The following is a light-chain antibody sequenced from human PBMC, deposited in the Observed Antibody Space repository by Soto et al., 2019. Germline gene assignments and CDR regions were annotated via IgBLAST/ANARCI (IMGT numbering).Light chain of an antibody. J-gene: IGLJ1*01. V-gene: IGLV2-14*03. Sequence: QSVLTQPASVSGSAGQSSTISCTGTSSDFGGYNYVSWYQQYPGKVPKLLIYHVSNRPSGVSNRFSGSKSGNTASLTISGLQAEDEADYFCTSFTSDNLYVFGTGTKVTVL. CDR2: HVS. CDR1: SSDFGGYNY. CDR3: TSFTSDNLYV.